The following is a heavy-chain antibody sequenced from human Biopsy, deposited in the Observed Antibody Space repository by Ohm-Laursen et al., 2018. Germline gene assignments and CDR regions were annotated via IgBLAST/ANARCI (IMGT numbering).Heavy chain of an antibody. CDR1: GGSISGSS. V-gene: IGHV4-59*08. CDR3: ARHAPSYSGSYWRYFDL. J-gene: IGHJ2*01. Sequence: GTLSLTCAVSGGSISGSSWSWIRQAPGKGLEWIGYISYSRDTNYNPSLKSRVTISVDTSTNHLSLRLTSVTAADTAVYYCARHAPSYSGSYWRYFDLWGRGTLVTVSS. CDR2: ISYSRDT. D-gene: IGHD1-26*01.